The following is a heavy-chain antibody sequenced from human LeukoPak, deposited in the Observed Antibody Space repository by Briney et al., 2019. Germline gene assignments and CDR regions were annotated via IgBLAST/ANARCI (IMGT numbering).Heavy chain of an antibody. CDR1: GGTFSSYT. J-gene: IGHJ3*02. V-gene: IGHV1-69*02. CDR3: ARAGGDSSSYGAFDI. Sequence: GASVKVSCKASGGTFSSYTISWVRQAPGQGLEWMGRIIPILGIANYAQKFQGRVTITADKSTSTAYMELSSLRSEDTAVYYCARAGGDSSSYGAFDIWGQRTMVTVSS. CDR2: IIPILGIA. D-gene: IGHD6-13*01.